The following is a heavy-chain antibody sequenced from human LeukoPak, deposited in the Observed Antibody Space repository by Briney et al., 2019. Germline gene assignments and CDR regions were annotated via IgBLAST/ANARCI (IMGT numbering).Heavy chain of an antibody. J-gene: IGHJ4*02. D-gene: IGHD4-17*01. V-gene: IGHV4-59*08. CDR3: ARQYGDRPGYFDY. Sequence: SETLSLTCTVSGGSISSYYWSWIRQPPGKGLEWIGYIYNSGSTNYNPSLKSRVTISVDTSKNQFSLKLSSVTAADTAVYYCARQYGDRPGYFDYWGQGTLVTVSS. CDR2: IYNSGST. CDR1: GGSISSYY.